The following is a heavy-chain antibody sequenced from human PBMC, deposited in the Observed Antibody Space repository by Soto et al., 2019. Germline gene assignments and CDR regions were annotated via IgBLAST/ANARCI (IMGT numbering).Heavy chain of an antibody. Sequence: QVQLVQSGAEVKKPGSSVKVSCXASRGTFSSYTITWVRQAPGQGLEWMGRIIPVLGLPNYAQKFQGRVTITADKSTSTAYMELSSLRSEDTAVYYCARDRXSSTXCARGYWYFDLWGRGTLVTVSS. CDR3: ARDRXSSTXCARGYWYFDL. D-gene: IGHD2-2*01. V-gene: IGHV1-69*08. J-gene: IGHJ2*01. CDR2: IIPVLGLP. CDR1: RGTFSSYT.